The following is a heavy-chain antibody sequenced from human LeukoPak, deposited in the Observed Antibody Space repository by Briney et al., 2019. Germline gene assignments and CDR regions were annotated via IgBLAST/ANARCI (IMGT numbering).Heavy chain of an antibody. D-gene: IGHD1-26*01. CDR3: ASLGRLNGYFQH. CDR2: IIPIFGTA. Sequence: GSSVKVSCKASGGTFSSYAISWVRQAPGQGLEWMGGIIPIFGTANDAQKFQGRVTITADKSTSTAYMELSSLRSEDTAVYYCASLGRLNGYFQHWGQGTLVTVSS. CDR1: GGTFSSYA. V-gene: IGHV1-69*06. J-gene: IGHJ1*01.